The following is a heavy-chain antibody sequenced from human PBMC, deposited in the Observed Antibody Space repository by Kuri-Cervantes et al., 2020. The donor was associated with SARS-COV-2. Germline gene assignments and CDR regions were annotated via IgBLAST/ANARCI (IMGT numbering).Heavy chain of an antibody. CDR3: SRGLIAASAGIYFDT. Sequence: SETLSLTCTVSGESMSSDSYYWSWIRQPAGKGLGWIGRMYTSGTTDYNPSLKSRVSMSLDTSRNRFSLTLHSVTGADTAVYFCSRGLIAASAGIYFDTWGQGSLVTVSS. CDR1: GESMSSDSYY. V-gene: IGHV4-61*02. D-gene: IGHD6-13*01. J-gene: IGHJ4*02. CDR2: MYTSGTT.